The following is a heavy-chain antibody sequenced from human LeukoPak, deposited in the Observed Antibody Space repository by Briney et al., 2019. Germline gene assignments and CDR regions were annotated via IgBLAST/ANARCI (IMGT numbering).Heavy chain of an antibody. CDR2: IRYDGNNK. CDR1: GFSFSSYD. Sequence: PGGSLRLSCAASGFSFSSYDMYWVRQAPGKGLEWVAFIRYDGNNKYYADSVKGRFTISRDNSESTLYLQLNSLRAEDTAVYYCTTITVASHFGYWGPGTLVTVSS. CDR3: TTITVASHFGY. J-gene: IGHJ4*02. D-gene: IGHD6-19*01. V-gene: IGHV3-30*02.